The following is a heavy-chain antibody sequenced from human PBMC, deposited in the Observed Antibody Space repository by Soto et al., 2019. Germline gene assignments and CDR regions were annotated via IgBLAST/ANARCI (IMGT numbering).Heavy chain of an antibody. CDR1: GFTFSSHG. D-gene: IGHD3-9*01. CDR2: ISYDGSLK. CDR3: AKDPSRLVMIFDY. V-gene: IGHV3-30*18. J-gene: IGHJ4*02. Sequence: QVQLVESGGGVVQPGRSLRLSCAASGFTFSSHGMHWVRQAPGKGLEWVAVISYDGSLKYYADSVKGRFTISRDNSKNTLYLQMNSLRAEDTAVYYCAKDPSRLVMIFDYWGQGTLVTVSS.